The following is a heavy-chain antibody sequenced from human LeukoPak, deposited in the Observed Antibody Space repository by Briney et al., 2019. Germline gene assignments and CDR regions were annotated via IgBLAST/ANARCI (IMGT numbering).Heavy chain of an antibody. CDR1: GFTFSSYE. Sequence: GGSLRLSCAASGFTFSSYEMNWVRQAPGKGLEWVSYISSSGSTIYYADSGKGRFTISRDNAKNSLYLQMNNLRAEDPAVYYCARDAEQWLFAFDIWGQGTMVTVSS. CDR2: ISSSGSTI. J-gene: IGHJ3*02. V-gene: IGHV3-48*03. D-gene: IGHD6-19*01. CDR3: ARDAEQWLFAFDI.